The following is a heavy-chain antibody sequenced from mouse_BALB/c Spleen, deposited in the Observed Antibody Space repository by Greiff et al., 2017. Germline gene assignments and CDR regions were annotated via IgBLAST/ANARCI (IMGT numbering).Heavy chain of an antibody. V-gene: IGHV2-9*02. Sequence: VQVVESGPGLVAPSQSLSITCTVSGFSLTSYGVHWVRQPPGKGLEWLGVIWAGGSTNYNSALMSRLSISKDNSKSQVFLKMNSLQTDDTAMYYCAREDGSSRYAMDYWGQGTSVTVSS. CDR2: IWAGGST. D-gene: IGHD1-1*01. CDR3: AREDGSSRYAMDY. J-gene: IGHJ4*01. CDR1: GFSLTSYG.